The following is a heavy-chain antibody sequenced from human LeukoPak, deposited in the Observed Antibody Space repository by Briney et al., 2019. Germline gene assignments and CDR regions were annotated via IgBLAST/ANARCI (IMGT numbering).Heavy chain of an antibody. CDR3: VRQYNSSWVHIFDY. D-gene: IGHD6-13*01. J-gene: IGHJ4*02. V-gene: IGHV3-7*04. Sequence: GGSLRLSCAAPGFTSIRYWMTGVCQAPGKGLEWVANIKQDGSAKYYVDSVKGRFTISRDNAKNSLYLQMNSLRAEDTAVYYCVRQYNSSWVHIFDYWGQGTLVTVSS. CDR2: IKQDGSAK. CDR1: GFTSIRYW.